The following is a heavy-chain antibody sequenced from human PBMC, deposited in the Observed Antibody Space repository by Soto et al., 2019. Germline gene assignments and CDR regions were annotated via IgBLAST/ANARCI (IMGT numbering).Heavy chain of an antibody. J-gene: IGHJ6*03. CDR2: IYWDDDK. CDR1: GFSLSTSGVG. V-gene: IGHV2-5*02. Sequence: SGPTLVKPTQTLTLTCTFSGFSLSTSGVGVGWIRQPPGKALEWLALIYWDDDKRYSPSLKSRLTITKDTSKNQVVLTMTNMDPVDTATYYCAHIFKPRITIFGVVIFDYMDVWGKGTTVTVSS. CDR3: AHIFKPRITIFGVVIFDYMDV. D-gene: IGHD3-3*01.